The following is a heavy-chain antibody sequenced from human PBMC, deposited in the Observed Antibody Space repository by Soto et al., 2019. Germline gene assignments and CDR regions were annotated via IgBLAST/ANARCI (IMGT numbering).Heavy chain of an antibody. CDR3: ARVAVVTVVRGVLVNWFDP. J-gene: IGHJ5*02. CDR1: GYTFTSYG. V-gene: IGHV1-18*01. D-gene: IGHD2-15*01. CDR2: ISAYNGNT. Sequence: QVQLVQSGAEVKKPGASVKVSCKASGYTFTSYGISWVRQAPGQGLEWMGWISAYNGNTNYAQKLQGRVTMNTDTSTSTAYMELRSLRSDDTAVYYCARVAVVTVVRGVLVNWFDPWGQGTLVTVSS.